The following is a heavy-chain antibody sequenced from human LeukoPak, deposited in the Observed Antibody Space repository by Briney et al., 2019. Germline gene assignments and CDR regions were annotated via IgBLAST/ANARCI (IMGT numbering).Heavy chain of an antibody. CDR3: ARVRYSGSYENYFDY. D-gene: IGHD1-26*01. Sequence: SETLSLTCTVSGGSISSYYWSWIRQPPGEGLEWIGYIYYSGSTNYNPSLKSRVTISVDTSKNQFSLKLSSVTAADTAVYYCARVRYSGSYENYFDYWGQGTLVTVSS. V-gene: IGHV4-59*01. CDR1: GGSISSYY. CDR2: IYYSGST. J-gene: IGHJ4*02.